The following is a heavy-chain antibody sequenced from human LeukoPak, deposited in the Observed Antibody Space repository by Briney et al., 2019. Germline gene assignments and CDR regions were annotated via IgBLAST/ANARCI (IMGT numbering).Heavy chain of an antibody. CDR1: GYSISSGYY. Sequence: SETLSLTCAVSGYSISSGYYWGWIRQPPGKGLEWIGSIYHSGSTYYNPSLKSRVTISVDTSKNQFSLKLSSVTAADTAVYYCARGWGSGSAIYYYYGMDVWGKGTTVTVSS. J-gene: IGHJ6*04. CDR2: IYHSGST. D-gene: IGHD3-10*01. V-gene: IGHV4-38-2*01. CDR3: ARGWGSGSAIYYYYGMDV.